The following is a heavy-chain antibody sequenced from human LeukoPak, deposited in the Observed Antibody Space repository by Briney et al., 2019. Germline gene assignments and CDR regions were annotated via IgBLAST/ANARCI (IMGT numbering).Heavy chain of an antibody. CDR2: ISTNGGTT. Sequence: GGSLRLSCAASGFTFSNYAMHWVRQAPGKGLEYVSAISTNGGTTYYANSVKGRFTTSRDNSKNTLYLQMGSLRAEDMAVYYCARVVWFGESSAAYYDYWGQGTLVTVSS. V-gene: IGHV3-64*01. J-gene: IGHJ4*02. D-gene: IGHD3-10*01. CDR3: ARVVWFGESSAAYYDY. CDR1: GFTFSNYA.